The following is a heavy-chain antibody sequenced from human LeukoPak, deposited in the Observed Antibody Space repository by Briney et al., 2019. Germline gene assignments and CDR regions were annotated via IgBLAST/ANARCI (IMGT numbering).Heavy chain of an antibody. D-gene: IGHD1-1*01. CDR2: IIPIFGTA. J-gene: IGHJ4*02. CDR1: GGTFSRYA. V-gene: IGHV1-69*05. CDR3: ARDGTGTHPASV. Sequence: SVNVSCKASGGTFSRYAISWVRQAPGQGLEWMGGIIPIFGTANYAQKFQGRVTITTDESTSTAYMELSSLRSEDTAVYYCARDGTGTHPASVRGQGTLVTVSS.